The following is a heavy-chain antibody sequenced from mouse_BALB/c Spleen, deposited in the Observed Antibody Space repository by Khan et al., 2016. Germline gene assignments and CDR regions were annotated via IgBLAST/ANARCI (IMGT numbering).Heavy chain of an antibody. V-gene: IGHV2-2*02. CDR3: ARIPYGSTYFDY. D-gene: IGHD1-1*01. CDR2: IWSGGST. J-gene: IGHJ2*01. CDR1: GFSLTSYG. Sequence: QGQLKQSGPGLVQPSQSLSITCTVTGFSLTSYGVHWVRQSPGKGLEWLGVIWSGGSTDYNAAFISRLSISKDNSKSQVFFKMNSLQANDTAIYXCARIPYGSTYFDYWGQGTTLTVSS.